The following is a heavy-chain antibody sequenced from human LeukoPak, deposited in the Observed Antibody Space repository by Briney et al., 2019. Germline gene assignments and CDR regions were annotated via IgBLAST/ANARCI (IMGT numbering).Heavy chain of an antibody. CDR3: ARTPGYSSGWYLDY. D-gene: IGHD6-25*01. J-gene: IGHJ4*02. CDR1: GGSISSYY. V-gene: IGHV4-59*01. CDR2: IYYSGST. Sequence: SETLSLTCTVSGGSISSYYWSWIRQPPGKGLEWIGYIYYSGSTNYNPSLKSRVTISVDTSKNQFSLKLSSVTAADTAVYYCARTPGYSSGWYLDYWGQGTLVTVSS.